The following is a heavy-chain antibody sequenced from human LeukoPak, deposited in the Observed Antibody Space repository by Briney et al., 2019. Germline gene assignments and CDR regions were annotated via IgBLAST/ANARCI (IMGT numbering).Heavy chain of an antibody. CDR1: GFTFSNYA. J-gene: IGHJ4*02. Sequence: GGSLRLSCAASGFTFSNYAMNWVRPAPGDGLECVSTINDSGGSTYYADSVKGRFTISRDNSKNTLYLQMNSLRAEDTAVYYCAKGPTRNYYGSGSQFDYWGQGTLVTVSS. CDR3: AKGPTRNYYGSGSQFDY. V-gene: IGHV3-23*01. D-gene: IGHD3-10*01. CDR2: INDSGGST.